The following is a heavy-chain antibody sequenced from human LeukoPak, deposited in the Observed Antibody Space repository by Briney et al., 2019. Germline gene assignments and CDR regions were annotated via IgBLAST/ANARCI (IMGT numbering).Heavy chain of an antibody. CDR3: AREATYIVVVPAAKNYYYYYYMDV. V-gene: IGHV4-59*11. CDR1: GGSISSHY. J-gene: IGHJ6*03. Sequence: SETLSLTCTVSGGSISSHYWSWIRQPPGKGLEWIGYIYYSGSTNYNPSLKSRVTISVDTSKNQFSLKLSSVTAADTAVYYCAREATYIVVVPAAKNYYYYYYMDVWGKGTTVTVSS. D-gene: IGHD2-2*01. CDR2: IYYSGST.